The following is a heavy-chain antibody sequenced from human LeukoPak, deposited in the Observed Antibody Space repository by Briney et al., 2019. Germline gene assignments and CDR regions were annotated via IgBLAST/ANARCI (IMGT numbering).Heavy chain of an antibody. CDR1: GFTFSSYG. D-gene: IGHD3-22*01. Sequence: GGSLRLSCAASGFTFSSYGMHWVRQAPGKGLEWVAFIRYDGSNKYYADSVKGRFTISRDNSKNTLYLQMNSLRAEDTAVYYCAKDAYYYDSSGYYLGDYFDYWGQGALVTVSS. CDR3: AKDAYYYDSSGYYLGDYFDY. V-gene: IGHV3-30*02. CDR2: IRYDGSNK. J-gene: IGHJ4*02.